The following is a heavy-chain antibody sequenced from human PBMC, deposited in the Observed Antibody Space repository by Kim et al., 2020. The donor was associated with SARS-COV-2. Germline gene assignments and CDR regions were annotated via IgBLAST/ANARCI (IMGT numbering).Heavy chain of an antibody. J-gene: IGHJ6*03. D-gene: IGHD2-2*01. CDR3: VRAPNGYQYENHVYMDV. V-gene: IGHV3-33*01. Sequence: GGSLRLSCELSGFIFRDYAMHWVRQAPGKGLQWLAVIWFDGSEKYYADSMRGRLTISRDISKNTLDLQMNSLSAEDTAVYYCVRAPNGYQYENHVYMDVWGKGTTVTVS. CDR1: GFIFRDYA. CDR2: IWFDGSEK.